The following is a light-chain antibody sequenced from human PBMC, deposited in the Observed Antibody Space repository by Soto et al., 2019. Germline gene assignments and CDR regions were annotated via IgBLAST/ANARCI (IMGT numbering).Light chain of an antibody. CDR1: QSVGGRY. CDR2: VAS. J-gene: IGKJ1*01. V-gene: IGKV3-20*01. CDR3: LHYGSSPWS. Sequence: EIVLTQSPGTLSLSPGERATLSCRASQSVGGRYLAWFQQKPGQSPRLLIYVASTRATGVPDRFSGSGSATDFSLTINRLEPEDSAVYYCLHYGSSPWSFSQGTKVEIK.